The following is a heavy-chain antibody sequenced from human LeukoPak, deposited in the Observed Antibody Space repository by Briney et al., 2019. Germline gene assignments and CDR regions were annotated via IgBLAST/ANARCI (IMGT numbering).Heavy chain of an antibody. J-gene: IGHJ4*02. CDR1: GGTFSSYA. Sequence: WASVTVSCKASGGTFSSYAISWVRQAPGQGLEWMGGIIPIFGTANYAQKFQGRVTITADKSTSTAYMELSSLRSEDTAVYYCARGYSYGYYFDYWGQGTLVTVSS. D-gene: IGHD5-18*01. V-gene: IGHV1-69*06. CDR2: IIPIFGTA. CDR3: ARGYSYGYYFDY.